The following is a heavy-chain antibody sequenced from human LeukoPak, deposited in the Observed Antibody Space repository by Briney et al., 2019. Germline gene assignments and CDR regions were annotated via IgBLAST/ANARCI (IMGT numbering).Heavy chain of an antibody. Sequence: ASVKVSCKASGYTFTGYYMHWVRQAPGRGLEWMGWINPNSGGTNYAQKFQGRVTMTRDTSISTAYMELSRLRSVDTAVYYCARSADVYYYGSGSPPHFDYWGQGTLVTVSS. J-gene: IGHJ4*02. CDR3: ARSADVYYYGSGSPPHFDY. CDR2: INPNSGGT. D-gene: IGHD3-10*01. V-gene: IGHV1-2*02. CDR1: GYTFTGYY.